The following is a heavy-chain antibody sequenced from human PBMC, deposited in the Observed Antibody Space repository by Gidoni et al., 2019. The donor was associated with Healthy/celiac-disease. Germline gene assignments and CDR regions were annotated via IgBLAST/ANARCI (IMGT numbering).Heavy chain of an antibody. CDR2: INAGNGNP. V-gene: IGHV1-3*01. CDR3: AREKIAAAGTGGNYYYYYYMDV. CDR1: GYTFPSCA. J-gene: IGHJ6*03. D-gene: IGHD6-13*01. Sequence: QVQLVQSGAEVKKPGASVQVSCKASGYTFPSCAIHLVRQAPGQRPEWMGWINAGNGNPKYSQKLQGRVTITRYTSASTAYMELSSLRSEDTAVYYCAREKIAAAGTGGNYYYYYYMDVWGKGTTVTVSS.